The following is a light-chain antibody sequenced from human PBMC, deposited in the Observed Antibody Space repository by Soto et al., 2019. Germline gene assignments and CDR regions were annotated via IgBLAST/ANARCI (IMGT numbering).Light chain of an antibody. CDR1: QSVSIW. Sequence: DIQMTQSPSTLSASVGDRVTITCRASQSVSIWLAWYQQKPGKAPKLLIYKASSLKSRVPSRFSGSGSGTEFTLTISSLQPDDFATYYCQQYNSYWTFGQGTKVEMK. CDR2: KAS. CDR3: QQYNSYWT. V-gene: IGKV1-5*03. J-gene: IGKJ1*01.